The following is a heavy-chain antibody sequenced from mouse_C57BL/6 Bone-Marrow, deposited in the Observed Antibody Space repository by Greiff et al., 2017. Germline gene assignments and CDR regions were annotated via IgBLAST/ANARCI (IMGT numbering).Heavy chain of an antibody. CDR3: ARSLYYYGKDFDV. D-gene: IGHD1-1*01. J-gene: IGHJ1*03. V-gene: IGHV1-26*01. CDR1: GYTFTDYY. CDR2: INPNNGGT. Sequence: VQLQQSGPELVKPGASVKISCKASGYTFTDYYMNWVKQSHGKSLEWIGDINPNNGGTSYNQKFKGKATLTVDKSSSTAYMELRSLTSEDSAVYYCARSLYYYGKDFDVWGTGTTVTVSS.